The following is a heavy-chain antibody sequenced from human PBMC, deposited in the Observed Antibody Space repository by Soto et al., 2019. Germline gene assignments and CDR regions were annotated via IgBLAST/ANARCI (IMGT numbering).Heavy chain of an antibody. D-gene: IGHD3-22*01. CDR1: GFSLSNPRMG. J-gene: IGHJ4*02. CDR2: IFSNDEK. Sequence: SGPTLVNPTETLTLTCTVSGFSLSNPRMGVSWIRQPPGKALEWLAHIFSNDEKSYSTSLKSRLTISRDTSKSQVVLTMTNMDPVDTATYYCARIQRISMIVVSKPYFDYWGQGAPVTVSS. V-gene: IGHV2-26*01. CDR3: ARIQRISMIVVSKPYFDY.